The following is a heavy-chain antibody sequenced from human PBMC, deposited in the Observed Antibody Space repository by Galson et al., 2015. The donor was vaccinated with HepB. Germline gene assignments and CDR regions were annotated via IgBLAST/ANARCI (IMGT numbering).Heavy chain of an antibody. CDR2: IVPFFGIG. CDR1: GGTFNSFS. J-gene: IGHJ5*02. V-gene: IGHV1-69*10. D-gene: IGHD2-8*02. CDR3: ATGGDCAGGSCYEAS. Sequence: SVKVSCKASGGTFNSFSINWVRQAPGQGLEWMGGIVPFFGIGNYAQKFQGRATITANKVTTTAYMELSRLMSDDTAIYYCATGGDCAGGSCYEASWGQGTLVTVSS.